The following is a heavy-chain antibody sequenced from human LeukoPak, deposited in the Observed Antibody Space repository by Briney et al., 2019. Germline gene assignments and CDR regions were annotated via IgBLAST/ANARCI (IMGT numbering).Heavy chain of an antibody. J-gene: IGHJ4*02. CDR1: GFTFSGYY. CDR2: ISSSGSTI. Sequence: GGSLRLSCAASGFTFSGYYMSWIRQAPGKGLEWVSYISSSGSTIYYADSVKGRFTVSRDNAKNSLYLQMNSLRAEDTAVYYCARDYYDSSGYYAHLDYWGQGTLVTVSS. CDR3: ARDYYDSSGYYAHLDY. D-gene: IGHD3-22*01. V-gene: IGHV3-11*01.